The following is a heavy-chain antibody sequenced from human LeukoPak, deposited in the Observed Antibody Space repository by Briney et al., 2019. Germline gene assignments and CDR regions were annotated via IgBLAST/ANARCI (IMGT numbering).Heavy chain of an antibody. CDR1: GFTFRSYW. J-gene: IGHJ6*03. CDR3: VRDRGRYYILV. Sequence: PGGSLRLSCAASGFTFRSYWMHWVRHAPGKGLVWVSRITSDWSNTSYADSVKGRFTISRDNAKHTLYLQMNSLRAGDTAVYYCVRDRGRYYILVWGKGATVTISS. V-gene: IGHV3-74*01. CDR2: ITSDWSNT. D-gene: IGHD6-25*01.